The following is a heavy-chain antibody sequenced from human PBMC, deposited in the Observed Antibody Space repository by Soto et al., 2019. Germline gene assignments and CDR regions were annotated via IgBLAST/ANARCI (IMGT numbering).Heavy chain of an antibody. J-gene: IGHJ4*02. V-gene: IGHV3-7*01. CDR3: ASGGHVDY. D-gene: IGHD3-16*01. Sequence: PGGSLRLSCAASGFSFSTFWMTWVRQAPGKGLEWVANIKGDGNEIHHVDSVKGRFTISRDNAKTSLYLQLNSLRAEDTAVYYCASGGHVDYCGQGTLVTVSS. CDR1: GFSFSTFW. CDR2: IKGDGNEI.